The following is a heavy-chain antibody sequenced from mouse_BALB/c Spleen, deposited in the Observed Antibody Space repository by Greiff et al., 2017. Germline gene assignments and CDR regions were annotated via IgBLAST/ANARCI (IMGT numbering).Heavy chain of an antibody. D-gene: IGHD1-1*01. J-gene: IGHJ3*01. CDR3: TRPYGSSSGWFAY. V-gene: IGHV1-5*01. CDR1: GYTFTSYW. CDR2: IYPGNSDT. Sequence: VQLQQSGTVLARPGASVKMSCKASGYTFTSYWMHWVKQRPGQGLEWIGAIYPGNSDTSYNQKFKGKAKLTAVTSTSTAYMELSSLTNEDSAVYYCTRPYGSSSGWFAYWGQGTLVTVSA.